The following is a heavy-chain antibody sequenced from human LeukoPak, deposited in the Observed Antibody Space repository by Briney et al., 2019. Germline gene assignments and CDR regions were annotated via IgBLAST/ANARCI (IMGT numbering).Heavy chain of an antibody. V-gene: IGHV3-23*01. CDR3: TYYYDSSGYLDAFDI. J-gene: IGHJ3*02. Sequence: GASLRLSCAASGFTFSSYAMSWVRQAPGKGLEWVSAISGSGGSTYYADSVKGRFTISRDNSKNTLYLQMNSLRAEDTAVYYCTYYYDSSGYLDAFDIWGHGTMVTVSS. D-gene: IGHD3-22*01. CDR1: GFTFSSYA. CDR2: ISGSGGST.